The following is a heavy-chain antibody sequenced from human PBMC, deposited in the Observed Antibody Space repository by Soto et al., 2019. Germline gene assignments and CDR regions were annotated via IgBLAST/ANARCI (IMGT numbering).Heavy chain of an antibody. CDR2: MLYSGLT. V-gene: IGHV4-39*01. Sequence: PSETLSLTCSVSGYSVSSSDYYWAWIRQPPGKGLEWIGSMLYSGLTYYNPSLKSRVTLSVDTSKNQFSVRLNSVTASDTAVYYCAKNNDFWSGSVDVWGQGTTVTVSS. CDR3: AKNNDFWSGSVDV. D-gene: IGHD3-3*01. CDR1: GYSVSSSDYY. J-gene: IGHJ6*02.